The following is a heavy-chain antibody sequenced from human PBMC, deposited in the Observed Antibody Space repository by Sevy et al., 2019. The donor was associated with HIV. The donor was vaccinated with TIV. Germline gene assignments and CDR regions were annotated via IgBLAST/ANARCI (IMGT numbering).Heavy chain of an antibody. D-gene: IGHD3-22*01. V-gene: IGHV3-30*04. Sequence: WGSLRLSCTASGFTFSSYAMYWVRQAPGKGLEWVAVISIDGNNNDYADSVKGRFTISRDNSKNTLYLQMNSLRAEDTAVYYCASHYYDSTGYYYPLDYWGQGTLVTVSS. J-gene: IGHJ4*02. CDR2: ISIDGNNN. CDR1: GFTFSSYA. CDR3: ASHYYDSTGYYYPLDY.